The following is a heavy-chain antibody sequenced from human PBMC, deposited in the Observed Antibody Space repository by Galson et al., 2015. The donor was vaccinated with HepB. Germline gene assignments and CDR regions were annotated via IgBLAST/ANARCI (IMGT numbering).Heavy chain of an antibody. J-gene: IGHJ6*02. Sequence: SVKVSCKASGYTFTSYYMHWVRQAPGQGLEWMGIINPSGGSTSYAQKFQGRVTMTRDTSTSTVYMELSSLRSEDTAVYYCARNHGRELYYYGMDVWGQGTTVTVSS. CDR2: INPSGGST. D-gene: IGHD1-26*01. CDR3: ARNHGRELYYYGMDV. CDR1: GYTFTSYY. V-gene: IGHV1-46*01.